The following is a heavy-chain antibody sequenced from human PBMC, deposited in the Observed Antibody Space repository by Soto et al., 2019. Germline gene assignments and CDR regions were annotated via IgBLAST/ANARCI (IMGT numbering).Heavy chain of an antibody. V-gene: IGHV1-3*01. J-gene: IGHJ4*02. CDR3: ARDLGGWPDY. CDR2: INAGNGNT. Sequence: QVQLVQSGAEVKKPGASVKVSCKAAGYTFTSYAIHWVRQAPGQRLEWMGWINAGNGNTKYSQKFQDRVTITRDTSASTAYMELSSLRSEDTAVYYCARDLGGWPDYWGQGTLVTVSS. D-gene: IGHD6-19*01. CDR1: GYTFTSYA.